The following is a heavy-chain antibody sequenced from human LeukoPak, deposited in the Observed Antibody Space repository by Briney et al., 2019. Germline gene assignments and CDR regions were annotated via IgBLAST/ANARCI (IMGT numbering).Heavy chain of an antibody. CDR1: GGSISSNNYY. CDR3: TAWGWNHDDS. D-gene: IGHD1-14*01. CDR2: IYFSGST. Sequence: SETLSLTCTVSGGSISSNNYYWGWIRQPPGKGLEWIGSIYFSGSTYYNPVLKSRVTISVDTSKNQFSLKLNSVTAADTAVYYCTAWGWNHDDSWGQGTLVTVSS. J-gene: IGHJ4*02. V-gene: IGHV4-39*01.